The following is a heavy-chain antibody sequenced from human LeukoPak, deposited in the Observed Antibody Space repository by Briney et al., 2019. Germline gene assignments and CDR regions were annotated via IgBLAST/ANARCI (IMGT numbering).Heavy chain of an antibody. CDR1: GGSISSYY. Sequence: SETLSLTCTVSGGSISSYYWNWIRQPARKGLEWIGRIYTSGSTNYTPSLKSRVTMSVDTSKNQFSLKLSSVTAADTAVYYCARSVAVAGYYFDYWGQGTLVTVSS. CDR3: ARSVAVAGYYFDY. V-gene: IGHV4-4*07. CDR2: IYTSGST. D-gene: IGHD6-19*01. J-gene: IGHJ4*02.